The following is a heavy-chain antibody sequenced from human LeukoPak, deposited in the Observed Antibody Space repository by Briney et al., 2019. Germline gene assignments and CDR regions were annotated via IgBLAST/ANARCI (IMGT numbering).Heavy chain of an antibody. D-gene: IGHD2-15*01. CDR3: ARETVVVDI. Sequence: PGGSLRLSCAASGFTFSSYAMHWVRQAPGKGLEWVAIISYDGSNKYYADSVKGRFTISRDNSKNTLYVQMKSLRAEDTAVYYCARETVVVDIWGQGTLVTVSS. J-gene: IGHJ4*02. V-gene: IGHV3-30-3*01. CDR2: ISYDGSNK. CDR1: GFTFSSYA.